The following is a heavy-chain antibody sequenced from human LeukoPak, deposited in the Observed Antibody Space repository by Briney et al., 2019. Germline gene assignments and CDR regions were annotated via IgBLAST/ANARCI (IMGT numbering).Heavy chain of an antibody. CDR3: ATIEVAAGLSRAYYYYGMDV. V-gene: IGHV1-24*01. CDR1: GYTLTELS. J-gene: IGHJ6*02. Sequence: GASVKVSCKVSGYTLTELSMHWVRQAPGKGLEWMGGFDPEDGETIYAQKFQGRVTMTEDTSTDTAYMELSSLRSEDTAVYYCATIEVAAGLSRAYYYYGMDVWGQGTTVTVSS. CDR2: FDPEDGET. D-gene: IGHD6-13*01.